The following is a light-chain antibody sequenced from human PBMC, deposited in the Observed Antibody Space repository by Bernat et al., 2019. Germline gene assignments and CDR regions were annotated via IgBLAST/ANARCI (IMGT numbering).Light chain of an antibody. V-gene: IGKV3-11*01. J-gene: IGKJ1*01. CDR3: QQRDHWPPGAT. CDR1: QSVSTN. CDR2: GAS. Sequence: IVLTQSPATLSLSPWERATLSCRASQSVSTNLAWYQQKLGQTPRLLIYGASNRATGIPARFSGSGSGTDFTLTISSLEPEDFAVYYCQQRDHWPPGATFGQGTKVEFK.